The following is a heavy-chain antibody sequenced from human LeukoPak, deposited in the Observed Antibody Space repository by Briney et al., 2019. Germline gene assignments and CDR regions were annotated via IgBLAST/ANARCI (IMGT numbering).Heavy chain of an antibody. V-gene: IGHV3-7*01. J-gene: IGHJ4*02. CDR3: ASGTAVAQFDY. CDR1: GFTFSGYW. CDR2: IKQDGGEK. Sequence: GGSLRLSCAASGFTFSGYWMSWLRQAPGKGLEWVANIKQDGGEKYYVDSVKGRFTISRDNAKNTLYLQMNSLRAEDTAVYYCASGTAVAQFDYWGQGTLVTVSS. D-gene: IGHD6-19*01.